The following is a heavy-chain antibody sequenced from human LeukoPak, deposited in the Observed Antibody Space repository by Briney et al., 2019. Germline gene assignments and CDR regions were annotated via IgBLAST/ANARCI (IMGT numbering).Heavy chain of an antibody. J-gene: IGHJ4*02. V-gene: IGHV3-74*01. CDR2: INSDGSST. CDR3: ARDDSSARANY. D-gene: IGHD3-22*01. CDR1: GFTFSNYW. Sequence: GGSLRLSCAASGFTFSNYWMHWLRQAPGKGLVWVSLINSDGSSTVYADSLKGRFTISRDNAKNTLYLQMNSLRAEDTAVYYCARDDSSARANYWGQGTLVTVSS.